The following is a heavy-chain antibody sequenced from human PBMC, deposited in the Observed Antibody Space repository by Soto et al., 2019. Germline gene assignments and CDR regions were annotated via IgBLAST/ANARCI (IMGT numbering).Heavy chain of an antibody. CDR2: INAGNGNT. D-gene: IGHD3-22*01. Sequence: QVQLVQSGAEVKKPGASVKVSCKASGYTFTSYAMHWVRQAPGQRLEWMGWINAGNGNTKYSQMFQGRVTITRDTSASTAYMELSSLRSDDTAVYYCASSYYYDSSGYSSLYYYYGMDVWGQGTTVTVSS. J-gene: IGHJ6*02. CDR3: ASSYYYDSSGYSSLYYYYGMDV. CDR1: GYTFTSYA. V-gene: IGHV1-3*01.